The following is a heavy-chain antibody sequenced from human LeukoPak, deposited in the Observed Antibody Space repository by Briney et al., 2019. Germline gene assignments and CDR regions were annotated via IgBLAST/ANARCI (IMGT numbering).Heavy chain of an antibody. V-gene: IGHV4-39*01. Sequence: SETLSLTCTVSGASISSSDRYWGWIRQTPGKGLEWIGSIYYSGITYHNPSLKSRVTISVDTSKNQFSLKLTSVTAADTAVYYCARHGRYYASGTSYRPSSYYYYMDVWGEGTMVTISS. CDR2: IYYSGIT. CDR3: ARHGRYYASGTSYRPSSYYYYMDV. CDR1: GASISSSDRY. J-gene: IGHJ6*03. D-gene: IGHD3-10*01.